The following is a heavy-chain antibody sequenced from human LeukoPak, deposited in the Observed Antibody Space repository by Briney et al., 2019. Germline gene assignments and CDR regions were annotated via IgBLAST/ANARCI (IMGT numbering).Heavy chain of an antibody. D-gene: IGHD5-18*01. J-gene: IGHJ4*02. CDR1: GFTFSTYA. CDR2: ISGRDGRT. Sequence: PGGSLRLSCAASGFTFSTYAMSWVRQAPGKGLEWVSNISGRDGRTYYADSVKGRFTISRDNSKNTLYLQMNSLRAEDTAVYYCARGNRDTAMEYYFDYWGQGTLVTVSS. V-gene: IGHV3-23*01. CDR3: ARGNRDTAMEYYFDY.